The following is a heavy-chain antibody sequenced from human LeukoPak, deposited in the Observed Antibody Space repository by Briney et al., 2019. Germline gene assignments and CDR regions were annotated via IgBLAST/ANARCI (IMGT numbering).Heavy chain of an antibody. D-gene: IGHD2-15*01. V-gene: IGHV1-2*02. CDR1: GYTFTGYY. J-gene: IGHJ3*02. CDR3: ARNPGDCSGGSCYSSGFDI. Sequence: ASVKVSCKASGYTFTGYYMHWVRQAPGQGLEWMGWINPNSGGTNYAQKFQGRVTITADKSTTTAYMELSSLRSEDTAVYYCARNPGDCSGGSCYSSGFDIWGQGTMVTASS. CDR2: INPNSGGT.